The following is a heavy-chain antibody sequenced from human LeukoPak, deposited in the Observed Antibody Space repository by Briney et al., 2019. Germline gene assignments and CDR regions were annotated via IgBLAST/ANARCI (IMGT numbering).Heavy chain of an antibody. CDR1: GFTFSSYW. Sequence: GGSLRLSCEASGFTFSSYWMSWVRQAPGKGLEWVANIKQDGSEKYYVDSVKGRFTISRDKAKNSLYLQMNSLRAEDTAVYYCARGRGDSSSWYFDYWGQGTLVTVSS. CDR2: IKQDGSEK. D-gene: IGHD6-13*01. CDR3: ARGRGDSSSWYFDY. J-gene: IGHJ4*02. V-gene: IGHV3-7*01.